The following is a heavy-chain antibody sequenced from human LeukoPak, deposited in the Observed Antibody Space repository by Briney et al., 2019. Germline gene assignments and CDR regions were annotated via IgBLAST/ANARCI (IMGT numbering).Heavy chain of an antibody. J-gene: IGHJ4*02. Sequence: SETLSLTCTVSGGSISSASYFWGWIRQPPGKGLEWIGYIYYSGSTYYNPSLKSRVTISVDTSKNQFSLKLSSVTAADTAVYYCARAGLYYYDSSGYSHLPYYFDYWGQGTLVTVSS. D-gene: IGHD3-22*01. CDR2: IYYSGST. CDR1: GGSISSASYF. CDR3: ARAGLYYYDSSGYSHLPYYFDY. V-gene: IGHV4-31*03.